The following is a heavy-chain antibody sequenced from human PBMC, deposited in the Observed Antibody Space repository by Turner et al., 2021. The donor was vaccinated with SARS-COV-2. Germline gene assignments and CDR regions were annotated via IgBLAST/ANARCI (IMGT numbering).Heavy chain of an antibody. D-gene: IGHD6-19*01. CDR3: ARYRFRDSVACTKRNYKYGMDV. Sequence: QVQLQQSGPGLGKPSETLSLTCTGPGGTISSNYRRWIRQSPGKGLEWIGYIFYSGSSKYNPSLEVRVTISVDTSQNQFSLKLDSMTTADTAVYFCARYRFRDSVACTKRNYKYGMDVWGQGTTVTVSS. J-gene: IGHJ6*02. CDR1: GGTISSNY. CDR2: IFYSGSS. V-gene: IGHV4-59*01.